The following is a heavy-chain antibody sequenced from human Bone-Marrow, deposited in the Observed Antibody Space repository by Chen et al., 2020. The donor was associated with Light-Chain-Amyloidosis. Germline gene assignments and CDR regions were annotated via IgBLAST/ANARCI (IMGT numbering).Heavy chain of an antibody. J-gene: IGHJ3*02. CDR2: IYYSGST. V-gene: IGHV4-38-2*02. CDR1: GYSISSGYY. Sequence: QVQLQESGPGLVKPSETLSLTCTVSGYSISSGYYWGWIRQPPGKGLEWIGSIYYSGSTYYNPSLKSRVTISVDTSKNQFSLKLSSVTAADTAVYYCARDLNWGWTFGAFDIWGQGTMVTVSS. CDR3: ARDLNWGWTFGAFDI. D-gene: IGHD7-27*01.